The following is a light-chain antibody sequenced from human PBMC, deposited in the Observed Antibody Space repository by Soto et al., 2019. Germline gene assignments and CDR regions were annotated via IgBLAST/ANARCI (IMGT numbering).Light chain of an antibody. Sequence: EIVLTQSPATLSVSPGERATLSCRASQSVNSNYLAWYQQKPGQAPRLLIFGASTRATGIPARFSGSGSGTEFTLTISSLQSEDFAVYYCQQYKSWPYTFGQGTRLEIK. CDR3: QQYKSWPYT. CDR2: GAS. V-gene: IGKV3-15*01. J-gene: IGKJ5*01. CDR1: QSVNSN.